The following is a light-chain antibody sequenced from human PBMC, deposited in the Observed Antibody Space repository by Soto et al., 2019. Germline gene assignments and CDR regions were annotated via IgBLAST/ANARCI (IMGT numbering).Light chain of an antibody. J-gene: IGLJ1*01. Sequence: QSALTQPASVSGSPGQSITISCTGSSADIGSHDYVSWYQQHPGKVPKLIIYEVSKRPSGASDRFSGSKSGSTASLTISGLQAEDEAHYYCCSSTGISTLLFATGTKVTVL. CDR1: SADIGSHDY. V-gene: IGLV2-14*01. CDR2: EVS. CDR3: CSSTGISTLL.